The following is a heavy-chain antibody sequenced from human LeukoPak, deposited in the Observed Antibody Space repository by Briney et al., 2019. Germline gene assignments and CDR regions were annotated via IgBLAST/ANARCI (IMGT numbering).Heavy chain of an antibody. V-gene: IGHV3-23*01. CDR3: AKGFCSGGSCYYFDY. CDR1: GFTFSSYA. Sequence: GGSLRLSCAASGFTFSSYAMRWVRQAPGKGLEWVSGISDSGSSTFYADSVNGRFTISRDNSKNTLYLQMNSLRAEDTAVYYCAKGFCSGGSCYYFDYWGQGTLVTVSS. CDR2: ISDSGSST. D-gene: IGHD2-15*01. J-gene: IGHJ4*02.